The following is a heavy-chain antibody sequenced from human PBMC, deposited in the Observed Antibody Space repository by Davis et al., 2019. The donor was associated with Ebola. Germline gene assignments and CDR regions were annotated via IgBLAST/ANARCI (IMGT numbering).Heavy chain of an antibody. V-gene: IGHV3-66*01. CDR1: GFTVSSNY. D-gene: IGHD3-10*01. J-gene: IGHJ6*02. Sequence: GESLKISCAASGFTVSSNYMSWVRQAPGKGLEWVSVIYSGGSTYYTDSVKGRFTISRDNSKNTLYLQMNSLRAEDTAVYYCARDFGVVRADYYYYYGMDVWGQGTTVTVSS. CDR2: IYSGGST. CDR3: ARDFGVVRADYYYYYGMDV.